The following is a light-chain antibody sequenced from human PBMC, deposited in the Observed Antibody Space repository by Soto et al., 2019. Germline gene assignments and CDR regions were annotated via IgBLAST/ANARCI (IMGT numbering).Light chain of an antibody. J-gene: IGKJ4*01. Sequence: IVMTQSPATLSVSPGERATLSCRASQSVSNNLAWYQQKPGQAPRLLIYGASTSATGIPARFSGSGSGTEYTLTISSLQSEDFAVYCCQQYYNWPLTFGGGTKVEIK. CDR3: QQYYNWPLT. CDR1: QSVSNN. V-gene: IGKV3-15*01. CDR2: GAS.